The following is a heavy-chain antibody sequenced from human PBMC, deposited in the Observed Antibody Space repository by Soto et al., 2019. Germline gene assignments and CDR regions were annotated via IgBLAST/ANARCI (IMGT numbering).Heavy chain of an antibody. CDR3: ARDIAAAGTGWFVN. Sequence: SETLSLTCTVSGGSISSYYWSWIRQPPGKGLEWIGYIYYSGSTNYNPSLKSRVTISVDTSKNQFSLKLSSVTAADTAVYSCARDIAAAGTGWFVNWGQGTLLTVSS. CDR2: IYYSGST. J-gene: IGHJ5*02. CDR1: GGSISSYY. V-gene: IGHV4-59*01. D-gene: IGHD6-13*01.